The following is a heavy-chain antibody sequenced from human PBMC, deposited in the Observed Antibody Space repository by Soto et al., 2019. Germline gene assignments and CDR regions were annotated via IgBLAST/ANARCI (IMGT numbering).Heavy chain of an antibody. Sequence: ASVKVSCKASGYTFTSYAMHWVRQAPGQRLEWMGWINAGNGNTKYSQQLQGRVTMTTDTSTSTAYMELRSLRSDDTAVYYCARDSTPIVVVPAARVCWFDPWGQGTLVTVSS. J-gene: IGHJ5*02. CDR2: INAGNGNT. CDR1: GYTFTSYA. D-gene: IGHD2-2*01. V-gene: IGHV1-3*01. CDR3: ARDSTPIVVVPAARVCWFDP.